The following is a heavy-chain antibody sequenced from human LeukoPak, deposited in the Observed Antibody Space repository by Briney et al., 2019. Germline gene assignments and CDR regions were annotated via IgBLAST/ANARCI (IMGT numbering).Heavy chain of an antibody. D-gene: IGHD3-10*01. V-gene: IGHV3-11*03. Sequence: GGSLRLSCAASGFTFSDYYMSWIRQAPGKGVEWVSYIGSSSSYTNYADSVRGRFTISRDNAKNSLYLQMNSLRAEDTAVYYCARPLWFGESDDGAFDIWGQGTMVTVSS. CDR1: GFTFSDYY. CDR2: IGSSSSYT. CDR3: ARPLWFGESDDGAFDI. J-gene: IGHJ3*02.